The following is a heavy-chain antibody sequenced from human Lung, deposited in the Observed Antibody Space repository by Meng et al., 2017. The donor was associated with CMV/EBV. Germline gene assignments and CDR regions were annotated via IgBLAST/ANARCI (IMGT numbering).Heavy chain of an antibody. D-gene: IGHD1-1*01. V-gene: IGHV1-18*01. CDR1: GYPFTSYG. Sequence: QVLLVQSGPEVKKPGXSVKVSCQIPGYPFTSYGISWVRQAAGQGLEWMGWISPYSGNTKYAQNLQGRVTLTTDTSTDTAYMELGSLIFDDTAVYYCARDPRYSDNWFRAGDFQQGAQGTLVTVSS. CDR2: ISPYSGNT. J-gene: IGHJ1*01. CDR3: ARDPRYSDNWFRAGDFQQ.